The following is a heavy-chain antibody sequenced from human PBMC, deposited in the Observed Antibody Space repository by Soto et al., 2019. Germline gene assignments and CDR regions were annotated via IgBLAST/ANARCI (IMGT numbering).Heavy chain of an antibody. CDR2: IIPMFGTP. D-gene: IGHD5-12*01. V-gene: IGHV1-2*04. CDR3: ARDLFGARWLRPGGYGMDV. J-gene: IGHJ6*02. CDR1: GVTFNRQD. Sequence: GASVKVSCKASGVTFNRQDMRWVRQAPGQGPEWMGGIIPMFGTPHYAQKFQGWVTMTRDTSISTAYMELSRLRSDDTAVYYCARDLFGARWLRPGGYGMDVWGQGTTVTVSS.